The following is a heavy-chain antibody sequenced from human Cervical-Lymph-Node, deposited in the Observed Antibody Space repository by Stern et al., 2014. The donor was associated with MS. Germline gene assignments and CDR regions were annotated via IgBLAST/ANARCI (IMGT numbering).Heavy chain of an antibody. D-gene: IGHD3-3*02. CDR2: VYYSGSI. V-gene: IGHV4-31*03. Sequence: VQLEESGPGLVKPLQTLSLTCTVSGGSVSSGGYFWNWFRQHPGKGLEWIGHVYYSGSIAYNPSLKSRVTISVDTSKNQFSLRLRSVTAADTAVYYCARNPALWYFDLWGRGTLAAVSS. CDR1: GGSVSSGGYF. J-gene: IGHJ2*01. CDR3: ARNPALWYFDL.